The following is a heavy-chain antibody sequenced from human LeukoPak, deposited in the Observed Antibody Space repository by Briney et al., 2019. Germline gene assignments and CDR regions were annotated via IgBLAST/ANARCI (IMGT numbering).Heavy chain of an antibody. CDR3: AREEHYYDAFDM. CDR2: ISSSGRTI. Sequence: GGSLRLSCAASGFTLSNYEMNWVRQAPGKGLEWVSYISSSGRTIYYADSVKGRFTISRDNAKNSLSLQMNGLRVEDTALYYCAREEHYYDAFDMWGQGTMVTVSS. J-gene: IGHJ3*02. D-gene: IGHD3-10*01. V-gene: IGHV3-48*03. CDR1: GFTLSNYE.